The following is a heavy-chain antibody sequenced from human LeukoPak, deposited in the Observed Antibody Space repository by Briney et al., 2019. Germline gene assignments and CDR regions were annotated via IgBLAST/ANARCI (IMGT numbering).Heavy chain of an antibody. D-gene: IGHD4-11*01. J-gene: IGHJ3*02. CDR2: IHSGDSNT. V-gene: IGHV5-51*01. CDR1: GYIFSTYW. CDR3: ARHRHDYSNYGHAFDI. Sequence: GESLKISCKGSGYIFSTYWIVWVSQMPGKALDWVGIIHSGDSNTRYSPSFQGHATISADKSISTAYLQWSSLKASDTAMYYCARHRHDYSNYGHAFDILGQGTMVTVSS.